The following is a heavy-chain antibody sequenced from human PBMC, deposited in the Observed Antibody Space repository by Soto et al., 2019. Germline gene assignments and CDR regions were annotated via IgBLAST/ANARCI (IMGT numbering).Heavy chain of an antibody. D-gene: IGHD2-15*01. CDR2: ISNDGKDK. CDR3: AKDSGRGSADYYFDY. J-gene: IGHJ4*02. Sequence: GGSLRLSCAASGFTFSDYAIHWVRQAPGKGLEWVAVISNDGKDKYLADSMKGRFTISRDNSENTLYLQMNSLRGEDTAVYYCAKDSGRGSADYYFDYWGRGTLVTVSS. V-gene: IGHV3-30*18. CDR1: GFTFSDYA.